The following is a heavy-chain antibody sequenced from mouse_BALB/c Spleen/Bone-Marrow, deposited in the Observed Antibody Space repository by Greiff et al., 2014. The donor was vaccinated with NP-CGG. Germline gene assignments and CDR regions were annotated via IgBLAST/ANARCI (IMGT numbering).Heavy chain of an antibody. CDR3: TLYYGSNYWFAY. CDR2: LRLKSDNYAT. CDR1: GFTFSNFW. D-gene: IGHD1-1*01. J-gene: IGHJ3*01. Sequence: VQLKESGGGLVQPGGSMKLSCVASGFTFSNFWMSWVRQSPEKGLEWVAELRLKSDNYATHYAESVKGKFTISRDDSKSRLYLQMNSLRTEDTGIYYWTLYYGSNYWFAYWGQGTLVTVSA. V-gene: IGHV6-3*01.